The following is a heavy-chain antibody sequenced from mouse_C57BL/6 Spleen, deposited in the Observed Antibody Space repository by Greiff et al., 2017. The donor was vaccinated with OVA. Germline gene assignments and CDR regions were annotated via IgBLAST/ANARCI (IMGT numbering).Heavy chain of an antibody. CDR2: IDPSDSYT. CDR1: GYTFTSYW. CDR3: AREGYYGSNYFDD. D-gene: IGHD1-1*01. V-gene: IGHV1-50*01. Sequence: QVQLQQPGAELVKPGASVKLSCKASGYTFTSYWMQWVKQRPGQGLEWIGEIDPSDSYTNYNQKFKGKATLTVDTSSSTAYMQLSSLTSEDSAVYYCAREGYYGSNYFDDWGQGTTLTVSS. J-gene: IGHJ2*01.